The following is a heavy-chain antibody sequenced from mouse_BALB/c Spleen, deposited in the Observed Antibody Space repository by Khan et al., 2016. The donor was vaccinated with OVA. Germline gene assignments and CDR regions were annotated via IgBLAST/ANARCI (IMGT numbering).Heavy chain of an antibody. CDR1: GFSLTNYG. Sequence: QVQLKESGPGLVQPSQSLSITCTVSGFSLTNYGVHWVRQSPGKGLEWLGLIWSGGSTDYNAAFISRLSISKDNSKSQVFFKMNSLQANDTAIYYCARNYDYDEGLTYWGQGTLVTVSA. J-gene: IGHJ3*01. CDR3: ARNYDYDEGLTY. D-gene: IGHD2-4*01. CDR2: IWSGGST. V-gene: IGHV2-2*02.